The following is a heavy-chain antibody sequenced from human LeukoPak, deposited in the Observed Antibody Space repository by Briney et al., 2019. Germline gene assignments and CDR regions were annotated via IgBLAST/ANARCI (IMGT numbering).Heavy chain of an antibody. D-gene: IGHD4-17*01. CDR1: GGSISSYY. V-gene: IGHV4-59*01. CDR2: IYYSGST. J-gene: IGHJ3*02. Sequence: SESLSLTCTVSGGSISSYYWSWIRQPPGKGLEWIGYIYYSGSTNYNPSLKSRVTISVDTSKNQFSLKLSSVTAADTAVYYCARAEYGDYGGSDAFDIWGQGTMVTVSS. CDR3: ARAEYGDYGGSDAFDI.